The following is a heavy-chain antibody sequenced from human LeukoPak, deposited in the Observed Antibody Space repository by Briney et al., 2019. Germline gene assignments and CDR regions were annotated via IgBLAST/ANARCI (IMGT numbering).Heavy chain of an antibody. CDR3: ARGRRRPSYDFWSGHFDY. CDR2: INHSGST. Sequence: SETLSLTCAVYGGSFSGYYWSWIRQPPGKGLEWIGEINHSGSTNYNPSLKSRVTISVDTSKNQFSLKLSSVTAADTAVYYCARGRRRPSYDFWSGHFDYWGQGTLVTVSS. CDR1: GGSFSGYY. J-gene: IGHJ4*02. D-gene: IGHD3-3*01. V-gene: IGHV4-34*01.